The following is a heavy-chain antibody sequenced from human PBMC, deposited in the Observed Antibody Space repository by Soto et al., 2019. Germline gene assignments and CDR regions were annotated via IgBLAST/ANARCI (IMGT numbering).Heavy chain of an antibody. CDR1: GGSFSGYY. V-gene: IGHV4-34*01. D-gene: IGHD3-3*01. J-gene: IGHJ6*02. CDR3: ARNRLRFLQRFYYYYGMDV. CDR2: INHSGST. Sequence: SETLSLTCAVYGGSFSGYYWSWIRQPPGKGLEWIGEINHSGSTNYNPSLKSRVTISVDTSKNQFSLKLSSVTAADTAVYYCARNRLRFLQRFYYYYGMDVWGQGTTGTV.